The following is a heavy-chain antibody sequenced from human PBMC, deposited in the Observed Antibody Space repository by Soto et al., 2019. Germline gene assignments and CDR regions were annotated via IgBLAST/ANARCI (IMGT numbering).Heavy chain of an antibody. Sequence: EVQLVESGGGLDQPGGSLRLSCSASGFTFNDNPMYWVRQAPGKGLEYVSLISANGGSTHYADSVKGRFSISRDNSENTLYLQVSSLRAEDTAVYYCVKGAGGRQDVEYWGEGTLVTVSP. CDR1: GFTFNDNP. J-gene: IGHJ4*02. V-gene: IGHV3-64D*08. CDR3: VKGAGGRQDVEY. CDR2: ISANGGST.